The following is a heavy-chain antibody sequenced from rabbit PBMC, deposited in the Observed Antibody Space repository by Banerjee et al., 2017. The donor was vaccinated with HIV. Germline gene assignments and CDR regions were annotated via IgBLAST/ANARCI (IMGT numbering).Heavy chain of an antibody. V-gene: IGHV1S43*01. Sequence: QQQLEESGGGLVRPGGSLTLTCKASGLDFGSSDWICWVRQAPGKGLEWIGCIYTCSGAPSFASWVNGRFSISINPSLNTVDLKMTSLAAADTATYFCARDTGAWGDFSLWGPGTLVTVS. CDR3: ARDTGAWGDFSL. CDR1: GLDFGSSDW. D-gene: IGHD4-1*01. J-gene: IGHJ6*01. CDR2: IYTCSGAP.